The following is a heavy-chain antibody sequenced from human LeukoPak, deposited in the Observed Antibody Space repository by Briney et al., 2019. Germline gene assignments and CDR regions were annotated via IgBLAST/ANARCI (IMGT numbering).Heavy chain of an antibody. V-gene: IGHV4-59*01. Sequence: SETLSLTCTVSGGSISSYYWSWIQQPPGKGLEWIGYIYYSGSTNYNPSLKSRVTISVDTSKNPFSLKLSSVTAADTAVYYCAREVAAAGGHNWFDPWGQGTLVTVSS. CDR1: GGSISSYY. D-gene: IGHD6-13*01. J-gene: IGHJ5*02. CDR2: IYYSGST. CDR3: AREVAAAGGHNWFDP.